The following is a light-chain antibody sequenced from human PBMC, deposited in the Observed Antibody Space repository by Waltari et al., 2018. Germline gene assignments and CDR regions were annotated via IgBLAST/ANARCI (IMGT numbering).Light chain of an antibody. CDR2: VNSDGSH. CDR1: SGHSSNV. Sequence: QLVLTQSPSASASLGASVKLTCTLSSGHSSNVIAWLQQQPEKGPRYLMKVNSDGSHNKGDEIPDRFSGSSSGAERYLPISSLQSEDEADYDCQTGGHGTWVFGGGTKLTVL. CDR3: QTGGHGTWV. V-gene: IGLV4-69*01. J-gene: IGLJ3*02.